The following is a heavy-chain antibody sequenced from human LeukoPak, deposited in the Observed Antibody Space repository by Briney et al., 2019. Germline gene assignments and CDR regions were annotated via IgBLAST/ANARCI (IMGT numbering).Heavy chain of an antibody. D-gene: IGHD2-2*02. CDR2: IYHSGST. CDR3: ARGVGYCSSTSCYSPWFDP. V-gene: IGHV4-38-2*02. CDR1: GYSISSGYY. Sequence: SETLSLTCTVSGYSISSGYYWGWIRQPPGKGLEWIGSIYHSGSTYYNPSLKSRVTISVDTSKNQFSLKLSSVTAADTAVYYCARGVGYCSSTSCYSPWFDPWGQGTLVTVSS. J-gene: IGHJ5*02.